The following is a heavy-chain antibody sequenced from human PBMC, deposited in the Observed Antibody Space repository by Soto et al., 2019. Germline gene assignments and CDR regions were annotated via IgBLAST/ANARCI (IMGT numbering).Heavy chain of an antibody. Sequence: QVQLVESGGGVVQPGTSLSLSCAASAFTFSNYGMHWVRQAPGRGLEWVAAIKSDGSKKYYTDSVTGRFTISRDNSDTTLYQRMNSLRAEDTAVYYGARDDCSSPSCLNYWGQGTLVTVSS. CDR2: IKSDGSKK. J-gene: IGHJ4*02. V-gene: IGHV3-33*01. D-gene: IGHD2-2*01. CDR1: AFTFSNYG. CDR3: ARDDCSSPSCLNY.